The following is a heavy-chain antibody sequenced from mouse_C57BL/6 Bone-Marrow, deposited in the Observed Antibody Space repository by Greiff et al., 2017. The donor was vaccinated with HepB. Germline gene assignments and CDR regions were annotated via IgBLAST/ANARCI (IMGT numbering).Heavy chain of an antibody. V-gene: IGHV1-50*01. D-gene: IGHD1-2*01. CDR1: GFTFTSYW. CDR2: IDPSDSYT. J-gene: IGHJ3*01. Sequence: VQLQQPGAELVKPGASVKLSCKASGFTFTSYWMQWVKQRPGQGLEWIGEIDPSDSYTNYNQKFKGQATLTVDTSSSTVYMQLSSLTSEDSAVYYCARMELLRPVWFAYSGPATLVTVAA. CDR3: ARMELLRPVWFAY.